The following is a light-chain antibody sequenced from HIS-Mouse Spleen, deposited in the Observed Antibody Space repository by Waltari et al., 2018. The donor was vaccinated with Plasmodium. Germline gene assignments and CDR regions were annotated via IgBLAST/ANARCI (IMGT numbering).Light chain of an antibody. CDR1: VLAKKY. V-gene: IGLV3-27*01. CDR3: YSAADNNLV. Sequence: SYELTQPSSVSVSPGQTARITCSGDVLAKKYARWFQQKPGQAPVLVSYKDSEPPAGIPERFSGSSSGTTVTLTISGAQVEDEADYYCYSAADNNLVFGGGTKLTVL. J-gene: IGLJ3*02. CDR2: KDS.